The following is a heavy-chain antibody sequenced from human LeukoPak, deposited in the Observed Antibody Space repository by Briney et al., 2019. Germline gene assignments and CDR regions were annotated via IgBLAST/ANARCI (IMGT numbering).Heavy chain of an antibody. V-gene: IGHV4-39*07. Sequence: SETLSLTCTVSGGSISSSSYYWGWIRQPPGKGLEWIGSIYYSGSTNYNPSLKSRVTISVDTSKNQFSLKLSSVTAADTAVYYCARGAPYYYGSGSYYPFDYWGQGTLVTVSS. CDR3: ARGAPYYYGSGSYYPFDY. CDR1: GGSISSSSYY. D-gene: IGHD3-10*01. J-gene: IGHJ4*02. CDR2: IYYSGST.